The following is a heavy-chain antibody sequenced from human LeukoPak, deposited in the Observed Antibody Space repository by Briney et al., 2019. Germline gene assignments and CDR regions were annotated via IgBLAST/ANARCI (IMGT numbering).Heavy chain of an antibody. CDR3: ASTYYYDSSGYPRYYYYGMDV. CDR1: GGTFSSCA. CDR2: IIPIFGTA. D-gene: IGHD3-22*01. Sequence: SVKVSCKASGGTFSSCAISWVRQAPGQGLEWMGGIIPIFGTANYAQKFQGRVTITADESTSTAYMELSSLRSEDTAVYYCASTYYYDSSGYPRYYYYGMDVWGQGTTVTVSS. V-gene: IGHV1-69*13. J-gene: IGHJ6*02.